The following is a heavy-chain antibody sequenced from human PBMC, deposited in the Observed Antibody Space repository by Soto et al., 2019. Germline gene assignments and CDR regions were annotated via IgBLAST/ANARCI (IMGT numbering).Heavy chain of an antibody. V-gene: IGHV4-4*02. Sequence: QVQLQELGPGLVEPSGTLSLTCAVSGSYITNNNWWSWVRQPPGKGVEWIGEISPGGTTNYNPSLKSRVTIAIDTSKKQFSLTVRSVTAADSAIYYCERDWGFNGHHIYGGQGTLVTVSS. CDR3: ERDWGFNGHHIY. D-gene: IGHD2-8*01. CDR2: ISPGGTT. J-gene: IGHJ4*02. CDR1: GSYITNNNW.